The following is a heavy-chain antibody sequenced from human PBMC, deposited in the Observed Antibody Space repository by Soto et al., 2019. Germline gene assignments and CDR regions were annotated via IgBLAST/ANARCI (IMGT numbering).Heavy chain of an antibody. CDR2: ISGSGGST. CDR1: GFTFSSYA. CDR3: AKGADYYDSSGSYYYYGMDV. Sequence: LRLSCAASGFTFSSYAMSWVRQAPGKGLEWVSAISGSGGSTYYADSVKGRFTISRDNSKNTLYLQMNSLRAEDTAVYYCAKGADYYDSSGSYYYYGMDVWGQGTTVTVSS. V-gene: IGHV3-23*01. J-gene: IGHJ6*02. D-gene: IGHD3-22*01.